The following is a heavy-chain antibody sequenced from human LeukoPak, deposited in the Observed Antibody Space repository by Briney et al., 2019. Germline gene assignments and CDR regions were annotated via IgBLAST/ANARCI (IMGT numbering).Heavy chain of an antibody. V-gene: IGHV3-23*01. CDR3: AKDPLGVVDAFDL. J-gene: IGHJ3*01. CDR2: ISGSSSNT. D-gene: IGHD2-21*01. Sequence: GGSLRLSCVGSGFTFSTYAMNWVRQAPGKGLEWVSTISGSSSNTYYAESVKGGFTISRDNSKNTVFLQMNSLRAEDTAIYYCAKDPLGVVDAFDLWGQGTVVTVSS. CDR1: GFTFSTYA.